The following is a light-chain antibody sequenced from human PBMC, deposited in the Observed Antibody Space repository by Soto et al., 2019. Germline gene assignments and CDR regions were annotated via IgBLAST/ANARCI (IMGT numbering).Light chain of an antibody. Sequence: DIQMTQSPSSLSASVGDRVTITCRASQGISTYLAWFQQKPGKAPKSLIYDASSLQSGVPSKFSGSGSETDFTLTISSLQPEDFATYYCQQYKSYPWTFGQGTKVEIK. CDR2: DAS. J-gene: IGKJ1*01. CDR1: QGISTY. V-gene: IGKV1-16*02. CDR3: QQYKSYPWT.